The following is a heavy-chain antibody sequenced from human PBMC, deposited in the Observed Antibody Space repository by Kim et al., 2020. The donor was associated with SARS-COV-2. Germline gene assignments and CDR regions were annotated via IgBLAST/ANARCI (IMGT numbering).Heavy chain of an antibody. CDR3: ARDDSSGYHERFDY. CDR2: IYYSGST. Sequence: SETLSLTCTVSGGSISSGDYYWSWIRQPPGKGLEWIGYIYYSGSTYYNPSLKSRVTISVDTSKNQFSLKLSSVTAADTAVYYCARDDSSGYHERFDYWGQGTLVTVSS. V-gene: IGHV4-30-4*01. D-gene: IGHD3-22*01. J-gene: IGHJ4*02. CDR1: GGSISSGDYY.